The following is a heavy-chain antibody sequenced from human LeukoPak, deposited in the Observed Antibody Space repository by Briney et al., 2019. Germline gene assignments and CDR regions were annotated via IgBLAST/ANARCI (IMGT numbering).Heavy chain of an antibody. CDR3: ARGLIGDGRSYYFDY. Sequence: ASVKVSCKASGYTFTSYDINWVRQATGQGLEWMGWMNPNSGNTGYAQKFQGRVTITADESTSTAYMELSSLRSEDTAVYFCARGLIGDGRSYYFDYWGQGTLVTVSS. V-gene: IGHV1-8*03. CDR2: MNPNSGNT. CDR1: GYTFTSYD. D-gene: IGHD2-21*01. J-gene: IGHJ4*02.